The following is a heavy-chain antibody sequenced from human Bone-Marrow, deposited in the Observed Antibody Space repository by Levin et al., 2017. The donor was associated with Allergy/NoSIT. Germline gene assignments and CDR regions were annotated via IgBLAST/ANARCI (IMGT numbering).Heavy chain of an antibody. CDR3: AKGWAEGSYYRQH. D-gene: IGHD3-10*01. J-gene: IGHJ1*01. V-gene: IGHV3-23*01. CDR2: ISGSTDST. CDR1: GFTFGAYA. Sequence: GGSLRLSCAASGFTFGAYAMSWVRQAPGKGLEWVSSISGSTDSTYYADSVKGRFTISRDNSENTLSLQVNSLRAEDTAVYYCAKGWAEGSYYRQHWGQGTLVTVSS.